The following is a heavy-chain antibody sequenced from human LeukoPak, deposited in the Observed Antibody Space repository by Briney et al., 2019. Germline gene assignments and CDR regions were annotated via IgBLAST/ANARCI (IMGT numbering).Heavy chain of an antibody. D-gene: IGHD6-19*01. CDR3: ARGGPGYSSGWYQPVYYYGMDV. Sequence: PGGSLRLSCAASGFTFSSYGMHWVRQAPGKGLEWVAVIWYDGSNKYHADSVKGRFTISRDNSKNTLYLQMNSLRAEDTAVYYCARGGPGYSSGWYQPVYYYGMDVWGQGTTVTVSS. CDR1: GFTFSSYG. CDR2: IWYDGSNK. V-gene: IGHV3-33*01. J-gene: IGHJ6*02.